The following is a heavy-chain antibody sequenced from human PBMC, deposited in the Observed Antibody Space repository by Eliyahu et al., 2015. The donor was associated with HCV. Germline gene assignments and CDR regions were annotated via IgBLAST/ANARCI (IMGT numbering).Heavy chain of an antibody. D-gene: IGHD4-17*01. J-gene: IGHJ4*02. V-gene: IGHV3-9*01. CDR3: AKDIGAYGDYYFDY. CDR2: ISWNSGSI. Sequence: EVQLVESGGGLVQXXXSLRLSXXAXXFTFDDYAMXWVRQAPGKGLEWVSGISWNSGSIGYADSVKGRFTISRDNAKNSLYLQMNSLRAEDTALYYCAKDIGAYGDYYFDYWGQGTLVTVSS. CDR1: XFTFDDYA.